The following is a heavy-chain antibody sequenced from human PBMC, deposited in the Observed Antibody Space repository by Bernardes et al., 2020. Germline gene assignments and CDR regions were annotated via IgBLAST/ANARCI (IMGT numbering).Heavy chain of an antibody. CDR2: ISAYNGKT. V-gene: IGHV1-18*01. CDR1: GYTFSSYG. J-gene: IGHJ4*02. D-gene: IGHD5-18*01. CDR3: ARARGYSSPFDY. Sequence: ASMKVSCKGSGYTFSSYGISWVRQAPGQGLEWMGWISAYNGKTNYAQKVQGRVTMTTDTSTSIAYMDLRSLRSDDTAVYYCARARGYSSPFDYWGQGTLVTVSS.